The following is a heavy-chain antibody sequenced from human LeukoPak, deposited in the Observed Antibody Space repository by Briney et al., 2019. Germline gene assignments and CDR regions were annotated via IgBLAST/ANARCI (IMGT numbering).Heavy chain of an antibody. D-gene: IGHD4-17*01. V-gene: IGHV3-21*01. CDR2: ISSSSSYI. CDR3: AGAYGDYEPFDY. CDR1: GFTFSSYS. J-gene: IGHJ4*02. Sequence: GGSLRLSCAASGFTFSSYSMNWVRQAPGKGLEWVSSISSSSSYIYYADSVKGRFTISRDNAKNSLYLQMNSLRAEDTAVYYCAGAYGDYEPFDYWGQGTLVTVSS.